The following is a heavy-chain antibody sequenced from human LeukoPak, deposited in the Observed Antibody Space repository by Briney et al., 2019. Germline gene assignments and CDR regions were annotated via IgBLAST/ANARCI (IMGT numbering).Heavy chain of an antibody. CDR1: GFTFCRSA. CDR2: ICPSVT. CDR3: AKDPEGYSEY. Sequence: PRGSLRLSSAASGFTFCRSAMSAGRQAPGERLQWVSAICPSVTDYADSVKGRFTISRDNSQNMLYLQMNNLRAEDTAVYYCAKDPEGYSEYWGQGTLVTVSS. D-gene: IGHD3-22*01. J-gene: IGHJ4*02. V-gene: IGHV3-23*01.